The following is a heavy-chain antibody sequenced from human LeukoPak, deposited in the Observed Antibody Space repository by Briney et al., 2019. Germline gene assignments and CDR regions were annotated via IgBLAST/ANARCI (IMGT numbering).Heavy chain of an antibody. Sequence: SETLSLTCTVSGGSVSDYYWSWIRQSPGKGLEWIGYIYYTGTSYNPSLKSRVTISADTSKNQFSLNLSSVTAADTAVYYCARVPYSGSYFGWFDPWGQGTLVTVSS. D-gene: IGHD1-26*01. CDR3: ARVPYSGSYFGWFDP. J-gene: IGHJ5*02. V-gene: IGHV4-59*02. CDR1: GGSVSDYY. CDR2: IYYTGT.